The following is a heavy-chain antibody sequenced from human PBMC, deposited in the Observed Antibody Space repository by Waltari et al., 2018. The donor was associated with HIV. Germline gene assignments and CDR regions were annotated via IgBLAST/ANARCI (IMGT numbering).Heavy chain of an antibody. D-gene: IGHD3-22*01. V-gene: IGHV1-2*02. J-gene: IGHJ4*02. CDR1: GYTFTGYH. CDR2: INPNSGGT. CDR3: ARGGHLYDSSGCVGY. Sequence: QVQLVQHGAEVKKPRPSVKVSCQASGYTFTGYHMHWLRHAPGQGLEWMGWINPNSGGTNYAQKFQGRVTMTRDTSISTAYMELSRLRSDDTAVYYCARGGHLYDSSGCVGYWGQGTLVTVSS.